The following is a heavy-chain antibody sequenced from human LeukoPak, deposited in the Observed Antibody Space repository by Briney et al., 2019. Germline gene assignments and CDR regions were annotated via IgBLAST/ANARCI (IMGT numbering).Heavy chain of an antibody. J-gene: IGHJ4*02. CDR2: INPEETTI. D-gene: IGHD5-18*01. CDR1: GFVFSKYW. CDR3: AKGYRYSDY. Sequence: TGGSLRLSCAVSGFVFSKYWMHWVRQTPGKGLVWVSRINPEETTINYADSVKGRFTISRDNARDTLYLQMNSLRAEDTAVYYCAKGYRYSDYWGQGTLVTVSS. V-gene: IGHV3-74*01.